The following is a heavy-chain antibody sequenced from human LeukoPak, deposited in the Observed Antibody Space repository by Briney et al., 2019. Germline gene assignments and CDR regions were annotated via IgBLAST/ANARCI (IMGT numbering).Heavy chain of an antibody. CDR2: IWYDGSNT. J-gene: IGHJ5*02. D-gene: IGHD5-24*01. CDR1: GFTFSSYG. CDR3: AKDPVEMATTYNWFDP. V-gene: IGHV3-33*06. Sequence: GGSLRLSCAASGFTFSSYGMHWVRQAPGKGLEWVAVIWYDGSNTYYADSVKGRFTISRDNSKNTLYLQMNSLRAEDTAVYYCAKDPVEMATTYNWFDPWGQGTLVTVSS.